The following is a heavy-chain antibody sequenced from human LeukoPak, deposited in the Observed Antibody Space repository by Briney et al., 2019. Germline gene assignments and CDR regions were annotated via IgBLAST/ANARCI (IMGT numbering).Heavy chain of an antibody. J-gene: IGHJ6*04. V-gene: IGHV3-30*02. D-gene: IGHD3-10*02. CDR1: GFTFSSCA. CDR2: IRYDGSNK. Sequence: GGSLRLSCATSGFTFSSCAIHWVRQAPGKGLGGVTFIRYDGSNKYYADSGKGRFTISRDNSKNPLYLQMNSLRAEDTAVYYCAELGITMIGGVWGKGTTVTISS. CDR3: AELGITMIGGV.